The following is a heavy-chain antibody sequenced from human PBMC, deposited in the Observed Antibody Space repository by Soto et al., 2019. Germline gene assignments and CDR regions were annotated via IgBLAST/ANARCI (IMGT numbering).Heavy chain of an antibody. J-gene: IGHJ3*02. D-gene: IGHD3-10*01. CDR2: IYYSRSS. CDR1: GDSISSSSYY. Sequence: QRQLQESGPGLVKPSETLSLTCTVSGDSISSSSYYWGWIRQPPGKGLEWVGNIYYSRSSYYNPSLKSRVTTSLDMQRNQYSQKPGSVSAGDTAVDYCARYGGIDAFDIWGQGTMVTVSS. V-gene: IGHV4-39*01. CDR3: ARYGGIDAFDI.